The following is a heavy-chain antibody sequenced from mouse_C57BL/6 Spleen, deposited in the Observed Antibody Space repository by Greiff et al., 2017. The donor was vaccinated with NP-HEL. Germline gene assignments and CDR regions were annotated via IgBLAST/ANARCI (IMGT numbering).Heavy chain of an antibody. CDR3: ASSDYYGSSGAY. CDR2: INPSSGYT. D-gene: IGHD1-1*01. CDR1: GYTFTSYW. V-gene: IGHV1-7*01. Sequence: QVQLKESGAELAKPGASVKLSCKASGYTFTSYWMHWVKQRPGQGLEWIGYINPSSGYTKYNQKFKDKATLTADKSSRTAYMQLSTLTSADSAVYYCASSDYYGSSGAYWGQGTLVTVSA. J-gene: IGHJ3*01.